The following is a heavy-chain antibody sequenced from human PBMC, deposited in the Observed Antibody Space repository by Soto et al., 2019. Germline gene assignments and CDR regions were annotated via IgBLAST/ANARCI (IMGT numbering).Heavy chain of an antibody. Sequence: SETLSLTCTVSGGSISSGGYYWSWIRQHPGKGLEWIGYIYYNVNTNYNPSLKSRVTISVDTSKNQFSLKLNSVTAADTAVYYCARDLWGYCGTDCYPLDVWGQGTTVTVSS. CDR1: GGSISSGGYY. D-gene: IGHD2-21*02. V-gene: IGHV4-61*08. CDR2: IYYNVNT. CDR3: ARDLWGYCGTDCYPLDV. J-gene: IGHJ6*02.